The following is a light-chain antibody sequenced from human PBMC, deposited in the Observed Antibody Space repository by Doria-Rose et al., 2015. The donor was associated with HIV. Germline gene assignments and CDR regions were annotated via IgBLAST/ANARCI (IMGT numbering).Light chain of an antibody. CDR1: QSLLYTSKNY. J-gene: IGKJ3*01. CDR2: WAS. Sequence: TQSPESLGMSLGERATLNCKSNQSLLYTSKNYLAWYQQKPGQHPKLLSYWASTRQYGVSARFSGSGSRTDFTLTISGLEAEDVAVYYCQQYYDTPSFGPGTTVDIK. V-gene: IGKV4-1*01. CDR3: QQYYDTPS.